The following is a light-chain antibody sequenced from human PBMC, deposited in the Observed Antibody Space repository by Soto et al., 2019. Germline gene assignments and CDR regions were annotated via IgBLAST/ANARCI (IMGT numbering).Light chain of an antibody. V-gene: IGLV2-14*01. CDR2: DVS. CDR3: SSYTSRSTFV. J-gene: IGLJ1*01. Sequence: SVLTQPASGNGSAGRWITISYTGSSSDVGGYNYVSWYQQHPGKAPKLMIYDVSNRPSGVSNRFSGSKSGNTASLTIPGLQAEDEAVFYCSSYTSRSTFVFGSGTKVTVL. CDR1: SSDVGGYNY.